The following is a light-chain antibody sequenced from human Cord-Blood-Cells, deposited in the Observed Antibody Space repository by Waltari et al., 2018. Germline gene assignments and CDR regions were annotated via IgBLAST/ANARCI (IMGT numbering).Light chain of an antibody. CDR1: QSISSY. CDR2: AAS. CDR3: QQSYSTFIT. V-gene: IGKV1-39*01. Sequence: DIQMTQSPSSLSASVGDRVTITCRASQSISSYLNWYQQNPGKAPKLLIYAASSLQSGVPSRFSGSGSWTDFTLTISSRQPEDFATYYCQQSYSTFITFGQGTRLEIK. J-gene: IGKJ5*01.